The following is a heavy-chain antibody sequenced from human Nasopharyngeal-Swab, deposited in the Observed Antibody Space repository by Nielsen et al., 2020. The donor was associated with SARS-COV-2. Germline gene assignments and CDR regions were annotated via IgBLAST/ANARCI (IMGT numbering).Heavy chain of an antibody. Sequence: GESLKISCAASGFTFSDYYMSWIRQAPGKGLEWVSYISSSSSYTNSADSVKGRFTISRDNAKNSLYLQMNSLRAEDTAVYYCARGLEYSGSYYDYWGQGTLVTVSS. CDR2: ISSSSSYT. J-gene: IGHJ4*02. D-gene: IGHD1-26*01. CDR3: ARGLEYSGSYYDY. V-gene: IGHV3-11*06. CDR1: GFTFSDYY.